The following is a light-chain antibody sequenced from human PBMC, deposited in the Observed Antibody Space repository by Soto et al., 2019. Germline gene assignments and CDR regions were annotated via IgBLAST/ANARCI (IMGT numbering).Light chain of an antibody. CDR1: SSDVGNYNY. V-gene: IGLV2-14*03. Sequence: QSALTQPASVSGSPGQSITISCTGTSSDVGNYNYVSWYQQYPGKAPKLLISDVSYRPSGVSNRFSSSKSGNTTSLTVSGLQAEDEADYYCSSFITRTSYVVGTGTKVTV. CDR2: DVS. CDR3: SSFITRTSYV. J-gene: IGLJ1*01.